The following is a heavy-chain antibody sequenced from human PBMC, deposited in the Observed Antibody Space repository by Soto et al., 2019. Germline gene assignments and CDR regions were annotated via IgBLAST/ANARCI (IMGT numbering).Heavy chain of an antibody. D-gene: IGHD2-2*01. CDR1: GGSFSGYY. CDR2: INHSGST. Sequence: SETLSLTCAVYGGSFSGYYWSWIRQPPGKGLEWIGEINHSGSTNYNPSLKSRVTISVDTSKTQFSLKLSSVTAADTAVYYCARGGIVVVPAAFGANWFDPWGQGTLVTVSS. J-gene: IGHJ5*02. V-gene: IGHV4-34*01. CDR3: ARGGIVVVPAAFGANWFDP.